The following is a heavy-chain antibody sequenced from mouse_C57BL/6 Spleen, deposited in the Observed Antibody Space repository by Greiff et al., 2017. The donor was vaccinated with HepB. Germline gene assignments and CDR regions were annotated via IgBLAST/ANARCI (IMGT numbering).Heavy chain of an antibody. CDR3: ARGSSSFAY. Sequence: EVKLVESGGGLVKPGGSLKLSCAASGFTFSDYGMHWVRQAPEKGLEWVAYISSGSSTIYYADTVQGRFTISRDNAKNTLFLQMTSLRSEDTSMYYCARGSSSFAYWGQGTLVTVSA. CDR2: ISSGSSTI. CDR1: GFTFSDYG. V-gene: IGHV5-17*01. D-gene: IGHD1-1*01. J-gene: IGHJ3*01.